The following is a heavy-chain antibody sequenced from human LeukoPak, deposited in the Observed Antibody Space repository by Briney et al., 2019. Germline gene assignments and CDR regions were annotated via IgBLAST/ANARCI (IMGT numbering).Heavy chain of an antibody. D-gene: IGHD3-10*01. CDR3: ARDSVYYGSGSYYNDAFDI. CDR1: GXTFSRYW. V-gene: IGHV3-74*01. J-gene: IGHJ3*02. Sequence: PGGSLRLSCAASGXTFSRYWMHWVRQVPGKGLVWVSRINSVGSSTSYAESVEGRFTISRDNAKNTLYLQMNSLRAEDTAVYYCARDSVYYGSGSYYNDAFDIWGQGTMVTVSS. CDR2: INSVGSST.